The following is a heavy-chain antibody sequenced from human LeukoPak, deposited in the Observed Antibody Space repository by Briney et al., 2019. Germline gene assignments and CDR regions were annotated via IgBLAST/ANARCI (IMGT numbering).Heavy chain of an antibody. CDR1: GFTFSSYA. Sequence: GGSLRLSCAASGFTFSSYAMSWVRQAPGKGLEWVSGISGSVSSTYYADSVKGRFTISRDNSKNTLYLQMNSLRAEDTAVYYCSTLTSRGLSDSWGQGTLVTVSS. CDR3: STLTSRGLSDS. V-gene: IGHV3-23*01. CDR2: ISGSVSST. J-gene: IGHJ4*02. D-gene: IGHD4-11*01.